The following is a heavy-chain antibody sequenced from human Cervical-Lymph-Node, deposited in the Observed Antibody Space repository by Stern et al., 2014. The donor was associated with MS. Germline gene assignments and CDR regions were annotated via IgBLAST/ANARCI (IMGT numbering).Heavy chain of an antibody. CDR1: GGSISSVGYH. V-gene: IGHV4-31*01. D-gene: IGHD3-3*01. J-gene: IGHJ3*02. CDR2: IHYTGST. Sequence: VQLVESGPGLVKPSQTLSLSCTVSGGSISSVGYHWNWIRQHPEKGLEWIGSIHYTGSTYYNPSLKSLAVISVDSSKNQFSLNLTSVTAADTAVYYCARSSITIFRVVTAFDIWGQGTMVSVSS. CDR3: ARSSITIFRVVTAFDI.